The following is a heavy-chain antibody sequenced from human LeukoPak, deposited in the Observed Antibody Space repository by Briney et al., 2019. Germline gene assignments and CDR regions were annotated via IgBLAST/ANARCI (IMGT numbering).Heavy chain of an antibody. CDR2: IHYSENA. Sequence: SETLSLTCTVSGGSISSSSYYWGWIRQPPGKGLEWIGSIHYSENAYYNPSLKSRVTISIDTSKNQFSLKLSSVTAADTAVYYCARGSGSYYYYMDVWGKGTTVTVSS. CDR3: ARGSGSYYYYMDV. D-gene: IGHD1-26*01. CDR1: GGSISSSSYY. V-gene: IGHV4-39*01. J-gene: IGHJ6*03.